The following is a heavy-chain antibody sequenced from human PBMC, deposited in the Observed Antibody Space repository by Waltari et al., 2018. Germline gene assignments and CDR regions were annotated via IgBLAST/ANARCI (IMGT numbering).Heavy chain of an antibody. D-gene: IGHD2-15*01. J-gene: IGHJ6*02. CDR1: GVTFSSYA. Sequence: QVQLVQSGAEVKKHGSSVKVSCKASGVTFSSYAISSMRPAPGHGLEWMGGIIPIFGTANYAQKFQGRVTITADESTSTAYMELSSLRSEDTAVYYCARSLNCSGGSCYSPYGMDVWGQGTTVTVSS. V-gene: IGHV1-69*01. CDR2: IIPIFGTA. CDR3: ARSLNCSGGSCYSPYGMDV.